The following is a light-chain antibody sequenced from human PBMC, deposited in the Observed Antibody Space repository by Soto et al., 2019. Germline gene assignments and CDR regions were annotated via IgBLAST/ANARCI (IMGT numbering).Light chain of an antibody. V-gene: IGKV3-15*01. CDR1: QSVNNN. J-gene: IGKJ1*01. CDR2: GAS. CDR3: QEYKAWQGT. Sequence: ETLMTQSPATLSVSPGERATLSCRASQSVNNNLAWYQQKLGQAPRVLIYGASTRATGIPARFTGSGSGTEVILTITSMKCEDSAVYYCQEYKAWQGTFGQGTKVEFK.